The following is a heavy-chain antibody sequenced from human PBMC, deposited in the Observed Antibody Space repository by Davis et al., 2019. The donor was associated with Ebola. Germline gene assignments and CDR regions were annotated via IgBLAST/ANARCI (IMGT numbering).Heavy chain of an antibody. CDR2: MNPNSGNT. V-gene: IGHV1-8*02. CDR3: TRSQTYYDILTAYYYYYYGMDV. Sequence: ASVKVSCKASGYTFTSYDINWVRQAPGQGLEWMGWMNPNSGNTGYAQKFQGRVTMTRNTSISTAYMELSSLRSEDTAVYYCTRSQTYYDILTAYYYYYYGMDVWGQGTTVTVSS. CDR1: GYTFTSYD. J-gene: IGHJ6*02. D-gene: IGHD3-9*01.